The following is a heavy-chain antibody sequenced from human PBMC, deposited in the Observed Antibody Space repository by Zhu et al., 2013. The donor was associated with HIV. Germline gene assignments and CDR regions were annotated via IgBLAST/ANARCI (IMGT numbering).Heavy chain of an antibody. D-gene: IGHD6-13*01. V-gene: IGHV3-23*01. CDR3: ARGAAAGYYYGMDV. J-gene: IGHJ6*02. CDR2: IYGSGEGTT. Sequence: EVQLLESGGGLVQPGGSLRLSCVGSGFTFSRYSMTWLRQAPGKGLEWVAGIYGSGEGTTFYADSAKGRFTISRDDFKSTLYLQMNSLRAEDTAVYYCARGAAAGYYYGMDVWGQGTTVTVSS. CDR1: GFTFSRYS.